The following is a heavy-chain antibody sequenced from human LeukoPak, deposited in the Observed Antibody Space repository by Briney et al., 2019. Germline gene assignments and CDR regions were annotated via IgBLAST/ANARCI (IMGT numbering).Heavy chain of an antibody. D-gene: IGHD2-2*01. CDR1: GYSFTSYW. CDR3: ARRDYCSSTSCYGYFDY. Sequence: GASLQISCKGSGYSFTSYWIGWVRQMPGKGLEWMGIIYPGDSDTRYSPSFQGQVTISADKSISTAYLQWSSLKASDTAMYYCARRDYCSSTSCYGYFDYWGQGTLVTVSS. V-gene: IGHV5-51*01. CDR2: IYPGDSDT. J-gene: IGHJ4*02.